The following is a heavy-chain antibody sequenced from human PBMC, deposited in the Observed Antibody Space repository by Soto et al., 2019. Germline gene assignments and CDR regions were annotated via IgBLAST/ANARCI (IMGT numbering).Heavy chain of an antibody. CDR3: ARDWNYCGMDV. J-gene: IGHJ6*02. V-gene: IGHV1-18*01. CDR2: ISGHNGNT. Sequence: ASVKVSCKASGYTFTSYGISWVRQAPGQGLEWMGWISGHNGNTNYPQELQGRVTMTTDTSTSTAYMELGSLRSDDTAVYYCARDWNYCGMDVWGQGTTVTVYS. D-gene: IGHD3-3*01. CDR1: GYTFTSYG.